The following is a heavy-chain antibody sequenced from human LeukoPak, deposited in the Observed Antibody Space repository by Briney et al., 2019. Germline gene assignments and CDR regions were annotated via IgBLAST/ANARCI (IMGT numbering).Heavy chain of an antibody. CDR3: ARSAHIVVGSVLV. Sequence: ASVKVSCKASGYTFTSYYMHWVRQAPGQGLEWMGIINPSGGSTSYAQKFQGRVTMTRDMSTSTVYMELSSLRSEDTAVYYCARSAHIVVGSVLVWGQGTMVTFSS. V-gene: IGHV1-46*01. D-gene: IGHD2-15*01. J-gene: IGHJ3*01. CDR1: GYTFTSYY. CDR2: INPSGGST.